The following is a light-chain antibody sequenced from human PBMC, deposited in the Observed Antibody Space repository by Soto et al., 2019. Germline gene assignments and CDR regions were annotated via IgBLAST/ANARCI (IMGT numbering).Light chain of an antibody. CDR3: SSYAGNVNYV. J-gene: IGLJ1*01. CDR1: KSDVGASIY. V-gene: IGLV2-8*01. CDR2: EVN. Sequence: QTVLTQPPSASGTPEQPVTIPHTGTKSDVGASIYVSWYQQYSGKAPQLIIYEVNKRPSGVPDRFSASKSGNTASPTVSGLQAEDEADYYCSSYAGNVNYVFGTGTKVTVL.